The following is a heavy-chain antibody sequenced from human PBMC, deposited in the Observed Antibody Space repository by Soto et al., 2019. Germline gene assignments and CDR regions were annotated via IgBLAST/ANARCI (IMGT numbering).Heavy chain of an antibody. D-gene: IGHD3-10*01. CDR1: GYTFTGYY. J-gene: IGHJ4*02. V-gene: IGHV1-2*02. CDR3: ARVPRRYYGPGSYWFFDY. CDR2: INPNSGGT. Sequence: ASVKVSCKASGYTFTGYYMHWVRQAPGQGLEWMGWINPNSGGTNYAQKFQGRVTMTRDTSISTAYMELSRLRSDDTAVYYCARVPRRYYGPGSYWFFDYWGQGTLVTVSS.